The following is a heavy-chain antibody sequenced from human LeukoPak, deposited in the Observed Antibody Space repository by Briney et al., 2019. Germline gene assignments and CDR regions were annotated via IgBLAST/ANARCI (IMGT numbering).Heavy chain of an antibody. CDR3: AKWPHPTVTDAFDI. V-gene: IGHV3-33*06. D-gene: IGHD4-17*01. Sequence: GGSLRLSCAASGFTFSSYGMHWVRQAPGKGLEWVAVIWYDGSNEYYADSVKGRFTISRDNSKNTLYLQMNSLRAEDTAVYYCAKWPHPTVTDAFDIWGQGTMVTVSS. CDR2: IWYDGSNE. J-gene: IGHJ3*02. CDR1: GFTFSSYG.